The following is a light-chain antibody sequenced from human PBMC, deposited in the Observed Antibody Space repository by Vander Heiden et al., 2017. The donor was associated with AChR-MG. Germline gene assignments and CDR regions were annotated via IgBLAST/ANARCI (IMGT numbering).Light chain of an antibody. Sequence: ETVLTQSPGTLSLSPGERASLSCRASQSVRSGHLAWYQQKPGQAPRLLIYGASSRATGIPDRFSGSGSGTEFTLTISRLEPEDFAVYYCQQYGSSPYTFGQGTKLEIK. CDR2: GAS. J-gene: IGKJ2*01. CDR1: QSVRSGH. CDR3: QQYGSSPYT. V-gene: IGKV3-20*01.